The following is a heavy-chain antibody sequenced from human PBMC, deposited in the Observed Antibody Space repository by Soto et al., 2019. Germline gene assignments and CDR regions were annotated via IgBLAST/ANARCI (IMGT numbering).Heavy chain of an antibody. CDR2: ISYDGSNK. CDR1: GFTFNSYP. D-gene: IGHD6-6*01. CDR3: ARVPLYSSSSRDYYYYGMDV. J-gene: IGHJ6*02. V-gene: IGHV3-30-3*01. Sequence: PGGSLRLSCAASGFTFNSYPMHWVRQAPGKGLEWVAVISYDGSNKYYVDSVKGRFIISRDNSKNTLYLQMNSLRPEDTAVYYCARVPLYSSSSRDYYYYGMDVWDQGTTVTVSS.